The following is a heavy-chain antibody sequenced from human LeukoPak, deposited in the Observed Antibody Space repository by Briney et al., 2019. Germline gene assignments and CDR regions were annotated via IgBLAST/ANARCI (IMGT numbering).Heavy chain of an antibody. CDR3: ARDKIEGPTKLDY. CDR1: GFTFSSYW. Sequence: PGGSLRLSCAASGFTFSSYWMSWVRQAPGKGLEWVANIKQDESEKYYVDSLKGRFTLSRDNAKNSLYLQMNSLRAEDTAVYYCARDKIEGPTKLDYWGQGILVTVSS. V-gene: IGHV3-7*01. D-gene: IGHD1-1*01. CDR2: IKQDESEK. J-gene: IGHJ4*02.